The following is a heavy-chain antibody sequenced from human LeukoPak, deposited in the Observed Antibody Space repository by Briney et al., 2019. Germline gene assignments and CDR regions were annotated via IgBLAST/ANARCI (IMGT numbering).Heavy chain of an antibody. CDR3: ARDGLRIFDY. CDR2: IYTSGST. V-gene: IGHV4-61*02. CDR1: GGSISSGSYY. D-gene: IGHD4-17*01. Sequence: SETLSLTCAVSGGSISSGSYYWSWIRQPAGKGLEWIGRIYTSGSTNYNPSLKSRVTISVDTSKNQFSLKLSSVTAADTAVYYCARDGLRIFDYWGQGTLVTVSS. J-gene: IGHJ4*02.